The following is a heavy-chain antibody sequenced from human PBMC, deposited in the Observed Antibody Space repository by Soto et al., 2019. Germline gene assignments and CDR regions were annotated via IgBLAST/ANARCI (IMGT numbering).Heavy chain of an antibody. D-gene: IGHD2-15*01. Sequence: ASVKVSCKASGYTFTRYGISWVRQAPGKGLEWMGWISSYNGNTNYAQKFQGRVTMTADTSTNTAYMELRSLTSDDTAVYYCAREGYCSSGSCALYSHDYFGMDVWGQGTTVTVSS. CDR1: GYTFTRYG. CDR2: ISSYNGNT. J-gene: IGHJ6*02. V-gene: IGHV1-18*01. CDR3: AREGYCSSGSCALYSHDYFGMDV.